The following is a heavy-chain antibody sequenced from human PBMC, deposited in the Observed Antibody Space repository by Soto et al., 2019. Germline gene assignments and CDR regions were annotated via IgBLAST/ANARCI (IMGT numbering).Heavy chain of an antibody. D-gene: IGHD1-1*01. V-gene: IGHV3-21*01. Sequence: GGSLRLSCAASGFTFSSYSMNWVRQAPGKGLEWVSSISSSSGYKYYADSVKGRFTISRDNAKNSLYLQMNSLRAEDTAVYYCAREWSIWNDEVRPRNAFDIWGQGTMVTVSS. CDR1: GFTFSSYS. J-gene: IGHJ3*02. CDR3: AREWSIWNDEVRPRNAFDI. CDR2: ISSSSGYK.